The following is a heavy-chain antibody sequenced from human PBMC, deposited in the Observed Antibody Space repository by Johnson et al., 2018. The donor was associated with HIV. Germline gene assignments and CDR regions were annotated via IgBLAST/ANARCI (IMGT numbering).Heavy chain of an antibody. CDR1: GFTVSSNY. V-gene: IGHV3-66*02. CDR3: AREPLVPDGFDI. D-gene: IGHD6-13*01. Sequence: DVQVVESGGGVVQPGRSLRLSCAASGFTVSSNYMSWVRQAPGKGLEWVSVIYSGGSTYYADSVTGRFTISRDNSKNTLYLQMNSLRAEDTAVYYCAREPLVPDGFDIWGQGTMVTVSS. CDR2: IYSGGST. J-gene: IGHJ3*02.